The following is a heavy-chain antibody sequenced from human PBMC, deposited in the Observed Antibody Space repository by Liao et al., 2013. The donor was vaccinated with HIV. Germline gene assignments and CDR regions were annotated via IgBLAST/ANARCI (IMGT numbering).Heavy chain of an antibody. CDR2: IYYSGST. J-gene: IGHJ6*03. CDR3: ARIVGATTRGYYYYYMDV. CDR1: GGSISSYY. Sequence: QVQLQQWGAGLLKPSETLSLTCTVSGGSISSYYWSWIRQPPGKGLEWIGYIYYSGSTNYNPSLKSRVTISVDTSKNQFSLKLSSVTAADTAVYYCARIVGATTRGYYYYYMDVWGKGTTVTVSS. V-gene: IGHV4-59*01. D-gene: IGHD1-26*01.